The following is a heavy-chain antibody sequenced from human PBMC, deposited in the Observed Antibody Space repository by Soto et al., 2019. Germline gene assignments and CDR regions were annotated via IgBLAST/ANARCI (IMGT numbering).Heavy chain of an antibody. J-gene: IGHJ6*02. V-gene: IGHV1-69*13. CDR2: IIPIFGTA. CDR1: GGTFSSYA. CDR3: ARGVDFWSGYYTGPAYYYYYYGMDV. D-gene: IGHD3-3*01. Sequence: EASVKVSCKASGGTFSSYAISWVRQAPGQGLEWMGGIIPIFGTANYAQKFQGRVTITADESTSTAYMELSSLRSEDTAVYYCARGVDFWSGYYTGPAYYYYYYGMDVWGQGTTVTVSS.